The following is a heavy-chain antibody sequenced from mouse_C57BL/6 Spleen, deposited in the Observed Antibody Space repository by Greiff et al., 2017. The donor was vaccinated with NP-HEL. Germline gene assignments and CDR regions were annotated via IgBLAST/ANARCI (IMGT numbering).Heavy chain of an antibody. D-gene: IGHD1-1*01. CDR1: GYTFTSYT. V-gene: IGHV1-4*01. CDR3: ARGNYGSSTYWYFDV. Sequence: QVQLKQSGAELARPGASVKMSCKASGYTFTSYTMHWVKQRPGQGLEWIGYINPSSGYTKYNQKFKDKATLTADKSSSTAYMQLSSLTSEDSAVYYCARGNYGSSTYWYFDVWGTGTTVTVSS. CDR2: INPSSGYT. J-gene: IGHJ1*03.